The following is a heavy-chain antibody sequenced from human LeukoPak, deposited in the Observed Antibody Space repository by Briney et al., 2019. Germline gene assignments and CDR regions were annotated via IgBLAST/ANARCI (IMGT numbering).Heavy chain of an antibody. D-gene: IGHD3-3*01. CDR3: ARDHRLYRNYDFWSGAYYYYGMDV. CDR2: ISSSSSYI. J-gene: IGHJ6*02. Sequence: PGGSLRLSCAASGFTFSSHSMNWVRQAPGKGLEWVSSISSSSSYIYYADSVKGRFTISRDNAKNSLYLQMNSLRAEDTAVYYCARDHRLYRNYDFWSGAYYYYGMDVWGQGTTVTVSS. CDR1: GFTFSSHS. V-gene: IGHV3-21*01.